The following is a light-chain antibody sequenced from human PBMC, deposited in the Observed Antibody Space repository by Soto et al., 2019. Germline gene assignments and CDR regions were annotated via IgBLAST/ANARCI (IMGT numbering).Light chain of an antibody. CDR2: AAS. CDR1: QSISSY. V-gene: IGKV1-39*01. Sequence: GDRVTLACRASQSISSYLNWYQQKPGKAPKVLIYAASSLESGVPSRFSGSGSGTDFTLTISSLQPEDFATYYCQQSYSTPRTFGQGTKVEIK. CDR3: QQSYSTPRT. J-gene: IGKJ1*01.